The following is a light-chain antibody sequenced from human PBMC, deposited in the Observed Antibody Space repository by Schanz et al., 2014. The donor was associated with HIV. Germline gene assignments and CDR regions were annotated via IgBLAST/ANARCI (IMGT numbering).Light chain of an antibody. CDR2: EGS. CDR3: QSYDSSLSGV. Sequence: QSALTQPASVSGSPGQSITISCTGTSSDVGSYGLVSWYQQHPGKVPKLMIYEGSKRPSGVPDRFSGSKSGTSASLTITGLQAEDEADYYCQSYDSSLSGVFGGGTKLTVL. CDR1: SSDVGSYGL. J-gene: IGLJ3*02. V-gene: IGLV2-14*02.